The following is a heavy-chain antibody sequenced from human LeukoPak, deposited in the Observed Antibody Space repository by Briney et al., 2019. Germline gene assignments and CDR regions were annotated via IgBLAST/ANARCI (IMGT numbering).Heavy chain of an antibody. J-gene: IGHJ3*02. CDR1: GFTFSSYS. CDR2: ISSSSSYI. D-gene: IGHD3-3*01. CDR3: ARGVRDYDFWSGYYRDDAFDI. Sequence: GGSLRLSCAASGFTFSSYSMNWVRQAPGKGLEWVSSISSSSSYIYYADSVKGRFTISRDNAKNSLYLQMNSLRAEDTAVYYCARGVRDYDFWSGYYRDDAFDIWGQGTMVTVSS. V-gene: IGHV3-21*01.